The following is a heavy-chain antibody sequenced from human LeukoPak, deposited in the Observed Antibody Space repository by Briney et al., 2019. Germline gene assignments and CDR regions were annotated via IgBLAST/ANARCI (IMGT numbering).Heavy chain of an antibody. Sequence: GGSLRLSCAASRFTFSNYGVNWVRQAPGKGLEWVSYINSRSSTIYYADSVRGRFTVSRDNAKNSLYLQMNSLKAEDTAIYYCAREVGTPQAFDIWGQGTMVTVSS. CDR2: INSRSSTI. V-gene: IGHV3-48*01. J-gene: IGHJ3*02. CDR3: AREVGTPQAFDI. D-gene: IGHD1-26*01. CDR1: RFTFSNYG.